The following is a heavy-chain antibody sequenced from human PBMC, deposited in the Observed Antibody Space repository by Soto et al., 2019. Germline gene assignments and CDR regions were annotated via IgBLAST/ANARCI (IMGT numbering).Heavy chain of an antibody. J-gene: IGHJ4*02. V-gene: IGHV1-69*12. CDR3: ARAPAEYSCSSAGVDY. Sequence: QVQLVQSGAEVKKPGSSVKVSCKASGGTFSSYAISWVRQAPGQGLEWMGGVIPIFGTANYAQKFQGRVTITADESTSTAYMELSSLRSEDTAVYYRARAPAEYSCSSAGVDYWGQGTLVTVSS. D-gene: IGHD6-6*01. CDR2: VIPIFGTA. CDR1: GGTFSSYA.